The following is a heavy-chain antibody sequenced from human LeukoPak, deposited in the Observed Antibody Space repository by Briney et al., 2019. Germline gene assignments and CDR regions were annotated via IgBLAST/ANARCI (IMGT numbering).Heavy chain of an antibody. CDR1: GGSISSGGYY. D-gene: IGHD1-14*01. J-gene: IGHJ4*02. CDR3: AAGPVGHISRSFEF. Sequence: KTSETLSLTCTVSGGSISSGGYYWSWIRQPPGKGLEWIGYIYHSGSTYYNPSLKSRVTISVDRSKNQFSLKLSSVTAADTAVYYCAAGPVGHISRSFEFWGQGTLVTVSS. V-gene: IGHV4-30-2*02. CDR2: IYHSGST.